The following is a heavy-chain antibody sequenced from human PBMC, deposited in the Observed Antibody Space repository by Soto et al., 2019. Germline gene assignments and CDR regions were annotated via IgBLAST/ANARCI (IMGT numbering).Heavy chain of an antibody. CDR3: ARDDSLRVYYDSSGYARFDP. V-gene: IGHV4-34*01. CDR1: GGSFSGYY. Sequence: QVQLQQWGAGLLKPSETLSLTCAVYGGSFSGYYWSWIRQPPGKGLEWIGEINHSGSTNYNPSLKSRVIISVDTSKNQFSLKLSSVTAADTAVYDCARDDSLRVYYDSSGYARFDPWGQGTLVTVSS. D-gene: IGHD3-22*01. J-gene: IGHJ5*02. CDR2: INHSGST.